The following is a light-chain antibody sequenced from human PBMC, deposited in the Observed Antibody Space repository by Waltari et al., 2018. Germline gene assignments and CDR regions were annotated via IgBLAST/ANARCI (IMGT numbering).Light chain of an antibody. J-gene: IGLJ2*01. CDR1: SSDVGGYNY. CDR2: DVS. V-gene: IGLV2-14*03. CDR3: SSHTSSNTLV. Sequence: QSALTQPASMSGSPGQSITISCTGTSSDVGGYNYVAWYQQHPGKAPKLMIYDVSNRPSGFSNRFSGSEYGNTASLTISGLQAEDEADYYCSSHTSSNTLVFGGGTQLTVL.